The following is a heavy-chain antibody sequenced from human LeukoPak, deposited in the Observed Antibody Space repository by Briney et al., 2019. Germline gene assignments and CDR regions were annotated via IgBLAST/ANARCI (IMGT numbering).Heavy chain of an antibody. Sequence: SETLSLTCAVYGGSFSGYYWSWIRQPPGKGLEWIGEINHSGSTNYNPSLKSRVTISVDTSKNQFSLKLSSVTAADTAVYYCARGSYDFWSGYYAYRQYYYYYMDVWGKGTTVTVSS. CDR1: GGSFSGYY. J-gene: IGHJ6*03. V-gene: IGHV4-34*01. D-gene: IGHD3-3*01. CDR2: INHSGST. CDR3: ARGSYDFWSGYYAYRQYYYYYMDV.